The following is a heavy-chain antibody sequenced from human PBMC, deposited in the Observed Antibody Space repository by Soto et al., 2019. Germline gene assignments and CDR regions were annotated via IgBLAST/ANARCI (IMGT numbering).Heavy chain of an antibody. CDR1: GYSFLAYY. V-gene: IGHV1-2*02. CDR2: ISPKSAGT. Sequence: QVQLVQSGAEVKKPGASVKVSCEASGYSFLAYYIHWVRQAPGQGFEWMGRISPKSAGTDYAKKFEDRVTLTWDTSLNTAYMELSSLKSDDTAVYYCARPPGYISDWYYFDLWGQGTRVTVSS. J-gene: IGHJ4*02. D-gene: IGHD3-9*01. CDR3: ARPPGYISDWYYFDL.